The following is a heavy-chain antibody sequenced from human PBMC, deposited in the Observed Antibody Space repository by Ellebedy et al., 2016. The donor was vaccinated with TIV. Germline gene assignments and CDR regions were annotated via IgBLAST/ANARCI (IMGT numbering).Heavy chain of an antibody. D-gene: IGHD1-26*01. V-gene: IGHV3-11*01. CDR1: GFIFSDYY. CDR2: ISDSAHNIK. Sequence: GESLKISCAASGFIFSDYYMSWIRQAPGKGLEWISYISDSAHNIKYYADSGKGRFTISRDDAKNSLFLQMHSLRSEDTAVYYCAREGGVYFFDYWGQGTLVTVSS. J-gene: IGHJ4*02. CDR3: AREGGVYFFDY.